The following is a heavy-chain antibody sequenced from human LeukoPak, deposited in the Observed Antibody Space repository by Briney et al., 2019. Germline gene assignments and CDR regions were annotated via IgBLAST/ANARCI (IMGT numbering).Heavy chain of an antibody. CDR3: ASWRGSGSYGGYFDY. J-gene: IGHJ4*02. V-gene: IGHV3-33*01. CDR2: IWYDGSNR. CDR1: GFTFSSYG. D-gene: IGHD3-10*01. Sequence: GGSLRLSCAAPGFTFSSYGMYWVRQAPGKGLEWAALIWYDGSNRYCADSVKGRFTISRDNSKNTLYLQMNSLRAEDTAVYYCASWRGSGSYGGYFDYWGQGTLVTVSS.